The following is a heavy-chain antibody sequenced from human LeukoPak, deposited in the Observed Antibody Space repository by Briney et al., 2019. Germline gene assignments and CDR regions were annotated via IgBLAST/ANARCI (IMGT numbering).Heavy chain of an antibody. J-gene: IGHJ3*02. CDR2: IRYDGNNE. D-gene: IGHD1-7*01. CDR3: AKANSKLELSFSPGDAFDI. Sequence: PGGSLRLSCAASGFTFSSYGMHWVRQAPGKGLEWVAFIRYDGNNEYYADSVKGRFTISRDNSKNTLHLQMNSLRAEDTAVYYCAKANSKLELSFSPGDAFDIWGQGTMVTVSS. CDR1: GFTFSSYG. V-gene: IGHV3-30*02.